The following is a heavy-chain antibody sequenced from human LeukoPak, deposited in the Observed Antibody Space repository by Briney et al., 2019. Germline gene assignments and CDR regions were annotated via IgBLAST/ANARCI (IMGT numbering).Heavy chain of an antibody. CDR2: IWYDGSNK. CDR3: ARDLYDILTGLAPASGYFDY. D-gene: IGHD3-9*01. V-gene: IGHV3-33*01. CDR1: GFTFSSYG. J-gene: IGHJ4*02. Sequence: PGRSLRLSCAASGFTFSSYGMHWVRQAPGKGLEWVAVIWYDGSNKYYADSVKGRFTISRDNSKNTLYLQMNSLRAEDTAVYYCARDLYDILTGLAPASGYFDYWGQGTLVTVSS.